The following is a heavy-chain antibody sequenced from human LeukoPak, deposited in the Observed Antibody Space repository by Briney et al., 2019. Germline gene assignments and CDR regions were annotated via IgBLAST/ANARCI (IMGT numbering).Heavy chain of an antibody. CDR3: ARALGVWFGEGRKNWFDP. V-gene: IGHV1-18*01. CDR2: ISAYNGNT. CDR1: GYTFTSYG. Sequence: ASVKVSCEASGYTFTSYGISWVRQAPGQGLEWMGWISAYNGNTNYAQKLQGRVTMTTDTSTSTAYMELRSLRSDDTAVYYCARALGVWFGEGRKNWFDPWGQGTLVTVSS. J-gene: IGHJ5*02. D-gene: IGHD3-10*01.